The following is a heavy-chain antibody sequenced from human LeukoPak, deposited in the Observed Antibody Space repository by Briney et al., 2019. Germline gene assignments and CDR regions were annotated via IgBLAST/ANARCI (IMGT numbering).Heavy chain of an antibody. J-gene: IGHJ4*02. V-gene: IGHV3-7*01. Sequence: GSLSLSCAASGFTFSHYWMSWVRQAPGKGLERVASIKQVGSQKYYGDSVKGRFTISRDNAKNSLYLQMNSLRAEDTAFYYCAKDDNSWSLDYWGQGTLVTVSS. CDR3: AKDDNSWSLDY. CDR2: IKQVGSQK. CDR1: GFTFSHYW. D-gene: IGHD6-13*01.